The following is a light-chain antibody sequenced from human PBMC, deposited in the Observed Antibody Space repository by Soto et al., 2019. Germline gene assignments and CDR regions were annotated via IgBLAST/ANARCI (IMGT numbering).Light chain of an antibody. CDR1: TGAVTRAYY. CDR2: STS. J-gene: IGLJ3*02. Sequence: QAVVTQEPSLTVSPGGTVTLTCASSTGAVTRAYYPNWFQQKPGQAPRALIYSTSNQHSWTPARFSGSLLGGKAALTLSGVQPEDEAEYYCLLYYGGAWVFGGGTKLTVL. CDR3: LLYYGGAWV. V-gene: IGLV7-43*01.